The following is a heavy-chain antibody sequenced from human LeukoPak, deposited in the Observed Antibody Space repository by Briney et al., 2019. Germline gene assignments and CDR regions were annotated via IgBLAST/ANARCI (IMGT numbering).Heavy chain of an antibody. CDR2: IYYSGST. CDR3: ARDCSGGSCYYYGMDV. Sequence: PPETLSLTCTVSGGSTSSGDYYWSWIRQPPGKGLEWIGYIYYSGSTYYNPSLKSRVTISVDTSKNQFSLKLSSVTAADTAVYYCARDCSGGSCYYYGMDVWGQGTTVTVSS. CDR1: GGSTSSGDYY. V-gene: IGHV4-30-4*01. J-gene: IGHJ6*02. D-gene: IGHD2-15*01.